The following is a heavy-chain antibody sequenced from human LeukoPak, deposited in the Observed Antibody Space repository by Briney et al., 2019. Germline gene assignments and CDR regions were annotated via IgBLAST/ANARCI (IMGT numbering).Heavy chain of an antibody. CDR2: ISAYNGNT. CDR1: GYTFTSYG. Sequence: ASVKVSCKASGYTFTSYGISWVRQAPGQGLEWMGWISAYNGNTNYAQKLHGRVTITTDTSTSTTYMELRSMRSDDTAVYYCAREEGDFWSGYYTGYGSSDYWGQGTLVTVSS. J-gene: IGHJ4*02. D-gene: IGHD3-3*01. V-gene: IGHV1-18*01. CDR3: AREEGDFWSGYYTGYGSSDY.